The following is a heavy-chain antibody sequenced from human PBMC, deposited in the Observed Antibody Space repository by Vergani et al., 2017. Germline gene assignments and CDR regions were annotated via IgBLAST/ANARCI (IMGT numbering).Heavy chain of an antibody. V-gene: IGHV4-39*07. J-gene: IGHJ4*02. CDR2: IYYSGST. CDR3: ARSGYSYGYFDY. CDR1: GGSISSSSYY. D-gene: IGHD5-18*01. Sequence: QLQLPESGPGLVKPSETLSLTCTVSGGSISSSSYYWGWIRQPPGKGLEWIGSIYYSGSTYYNPSLKSRVTISVDTSKNQFSLKLSSVTAADTAVYYCARSGYSYGYFDYWGQGTLVTVSS.